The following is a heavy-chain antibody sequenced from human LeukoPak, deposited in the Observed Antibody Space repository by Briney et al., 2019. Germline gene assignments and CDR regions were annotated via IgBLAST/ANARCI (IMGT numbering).Heavy chain of an antibody. V-gene: IGHV4-38-2*02. CDR2: IYHSGST. D-gene: IGHD6-13*01. J-gene: IGHJ6*03. CDR3: ARWVSSWTNIYYYYYYMDV. CDR1: GYSISSGYY. Sequence: SETLSLTCTVSGYSISSGYYWGWIRQPPGKGLEWIGSIYHSGSTYYNPSLKSRVTISVDTSKNQFSLKLSSVTAADTAVYYCARWVSSWTNIYYYYYYMDVWGKGTTVTVSS.